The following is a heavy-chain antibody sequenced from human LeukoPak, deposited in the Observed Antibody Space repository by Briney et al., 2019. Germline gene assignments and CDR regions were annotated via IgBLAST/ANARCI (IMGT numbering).Heavy chain of an antibody. CDR3: AKSLYGGCDY. J-gene: IGHJ4*02. Sequence: GGSLRLSCAASGFSFSTYAMSWVRQAPGKGLEWVSGVNGNGGSTCYADSVKGRFTIFRDNSKNTVYLQMNSLRVEDTAVYYCAKSLYGGCDYWGQGTVVTVSS. V-gene: IGHV3-23*01. CDR1: GFSFSTYA. D-gene: IGHD3-16*02. CDR2: VNGNGGST.